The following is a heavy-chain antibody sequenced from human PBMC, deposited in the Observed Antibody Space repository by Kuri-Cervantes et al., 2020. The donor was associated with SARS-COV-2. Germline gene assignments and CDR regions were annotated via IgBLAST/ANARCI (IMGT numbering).Heavy chain of an antibody. J-gene: IGHJ4*02. CDR1: GGSISSHY. CDR3: ARPLEGGDYFDY. V-gene: IGHV4-59*08. D-gene: IGHD3-16*01. Sequence: SETLSLTCTVSGGSISSHYWSWIRQPPGKGLEWIGYIYYSGSTNYNPSLKSRVTISLNTSKNQFPLKLSSVTAADTAVYYCARPLEGGDYFDYWGQGTLVTVSS. CDR2: IYYSGST.